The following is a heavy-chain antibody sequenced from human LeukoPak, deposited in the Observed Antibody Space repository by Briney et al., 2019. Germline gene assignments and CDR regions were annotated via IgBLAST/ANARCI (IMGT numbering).Heavy chain of an antibody. Sequence: GGSLRLSCAASGFTFSSYAMSWVRQAPGKGQEWVSAISGSGGSTYYADSVKGRFTISRDSSKNTLYLQMNSLRAEDTAVYYCAKGGVFAPAAPFDYWGQGTLVTVSS. CDR1: GFTFSSYA. D-gene: IGHD2-2*01. CDR3: AKGGVFAPAAPFDY. V-gene: IGHV3-23*01. J-gene: IGHJ4*02. CDR2: ISGSGGST.